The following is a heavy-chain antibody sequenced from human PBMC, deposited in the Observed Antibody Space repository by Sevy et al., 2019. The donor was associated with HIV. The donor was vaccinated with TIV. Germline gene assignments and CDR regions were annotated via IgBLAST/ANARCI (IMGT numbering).Heavy chain of an antibody. J-gene: IGHJ4*02. Sequence: GGSLRLSCAASGFIFSGYAMYWVRQAPGKGLEWVAIISYDGNNKYYADSVKDRFTISRDNAKNTLYLQMNSLRAEDTAVYYCAREGIYSDYEPFDYWGQGILVTVSS. CDR2: ISYDGNNK. CDR1: GFIFSGYA. D-gene: IGHD5-12*01. CDR3: AREGIYSDYEPFDY. V-gene: IGHV3-30-3*01.